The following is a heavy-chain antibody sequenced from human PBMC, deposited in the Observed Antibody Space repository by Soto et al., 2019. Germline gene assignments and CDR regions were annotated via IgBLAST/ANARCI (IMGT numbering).Heavy chain of an antibody. J-gene: IGHJ3*01. CDR1: GFTFRDFA. D-gene: IGHD2-21*01. CDR2: ISVTSGSI. Sequence: EVQLVESGGGLVQPGGSLRLSCAASGFTFRDFALNWVRQAPGKGLEWISYISVTSGSIFYADSVKGRFTISRDDGRNLLYLQMNTLRDEDTAVYFCVRDHIWAFDFWGRGTMVTVSS. CDR3: VRDHIWAFDF. V-gene: IGHV3-48*02.